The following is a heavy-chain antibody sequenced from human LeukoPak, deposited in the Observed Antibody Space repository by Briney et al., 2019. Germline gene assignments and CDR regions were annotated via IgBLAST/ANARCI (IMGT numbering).Heavy chain of an antibody. J-gene: IGHJ6*04. CDR2: INHSGST. CDR1: GGSFSGYY. V-gene: IGHV4-34*01. Sequence: SETLSLTCAVYGGSFSGYYWSWIRQPPGKGLEWIREINHSGSTNYNPSLKSRVTISVDTSKNQFSLKLSSVTAADTAVYYCASRMDVWGKGTTVTVSS. CDR3: ASRMDV.